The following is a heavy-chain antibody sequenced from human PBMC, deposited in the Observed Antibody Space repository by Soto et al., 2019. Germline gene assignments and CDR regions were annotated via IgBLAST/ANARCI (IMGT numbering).Heavy chain of an antibody. Sequence: SETLSLTCAVYGGSFSGYYWSWIRQPPGKGLEWIGEINHSGSTNYNPSLKSRVTISVDTSKNQFSLKLSSVTAADTAVYYCARGPGYYGSGSILYWGQGTLVTVSS. CDR2: INHSGST. CDR1: GGSFSGYY. D-gene: IGHD3-10*01. V-gene: IGHV4-34*01. J-gene: IGHJ4*02. CDR3: ARGPGYYGSGSILY.